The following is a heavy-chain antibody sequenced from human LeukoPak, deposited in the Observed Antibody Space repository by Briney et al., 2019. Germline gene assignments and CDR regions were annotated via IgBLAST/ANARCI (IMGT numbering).Heavy chain of an antibody. Sequence: GGSLRLSCAASGFTFSSYAMSWVRQAPGKALEWVSAISGSGGSTYYADSVKGRFTISRDNSKNTLYLQMNSLRAEDTAVYYCAKDRAYCSGGSCQEYYFDYWGQGTLVTVSS. CDR2: ISGSGGST. CDR3: AKDRAYCSGGSCQEYYFDY. D-gene: IGHD2-15*01. V-gene: IGHV3-23*01. CDR1: GFTFSSYA. J-gene: IGHJ4*02.